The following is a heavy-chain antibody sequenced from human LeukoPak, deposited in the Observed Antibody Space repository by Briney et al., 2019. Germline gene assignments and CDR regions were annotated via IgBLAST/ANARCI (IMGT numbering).Heavy chain of an antibody. V-gene: IGHV3-53*01. CDR3: AKEWVSIAAPDAFDI. D-gene: IGHD6-6*01. J-gene: IGHJ3*02. CDR2: IYSGGST. CDR1: GFTVSSNY. Sequence: GGSLRLSCAASGFTVSSNYMSWVRQAPGKGLEWVSVIYSGGSTYYADSVKGRFTISRDNSKNTLYLQMNSLRAEDTAVYYCAKEWVSIAAPDAFDIWGQGTMVTVSS.